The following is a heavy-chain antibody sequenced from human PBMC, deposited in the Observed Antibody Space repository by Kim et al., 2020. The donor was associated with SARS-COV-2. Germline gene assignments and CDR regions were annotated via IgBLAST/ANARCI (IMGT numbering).Heavy chain of an antibody. D-gene: IGHD4-4*01. V-gene: IGHV3-48*03. CDR1: GFTFSSYE. CDR3: ARGPNYSPFDY. J-gene: IGHJ4*02. Sequence: GGSLRLSCTASGFTFSSYEMNWVRQAPGKGLEWVSYIICSGTTIYYADSVRGRFTISRDNDKNSRFLQMNSLRAEDTAVYYCARGPNYSPFDYWGQGTL. CDR2: IICSGTTI.